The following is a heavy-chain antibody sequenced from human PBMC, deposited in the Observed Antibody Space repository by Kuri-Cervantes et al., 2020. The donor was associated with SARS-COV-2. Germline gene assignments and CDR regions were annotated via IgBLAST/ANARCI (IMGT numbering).Heavy chain of an antibody. CDR3: ARQMDV. J-gene: IGHJ6*04. V-gene: IGHV4-38-2*01. Sequence: GSLRLSCAVSGYSISSGYYWGWIRQPPGKGLVWIGSIYHSGSTYYNPSLKSRVTISVNTSKNQFSLKLSSVTAADTAVYYCARQMDVWGKGTTVTVSS. CDR2: IYHSGST. CDR1: GYSISSGYY.